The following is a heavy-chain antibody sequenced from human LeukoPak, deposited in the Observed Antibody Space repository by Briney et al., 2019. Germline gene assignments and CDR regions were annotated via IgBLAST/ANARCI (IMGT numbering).Heavy chain of an antibody. CDR2: ISWNSGSI. CDR3: AKDTGSSGPFDY. Sequence: GGSLRLPCAASGFTFDDYAMHWVRQAPGKGLEWVSGISWNSGSIGYADSVKGRFTISRDNAKNSLYLQMNSLRAEDTALYYCAKDTGSSGPFDYWGQGTLVTVSS. CDR1: GFTFDDYA. V-gene: IGHV3-9*01. J-gene: IGHJ4*02. D-gene: IGHD6-19*01.